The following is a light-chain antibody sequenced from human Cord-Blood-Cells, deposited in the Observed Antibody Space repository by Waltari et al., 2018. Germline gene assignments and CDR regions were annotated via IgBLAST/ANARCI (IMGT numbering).Light chain of an antibody. J-gene: IGLJ3*02. CDR3: SSYTSSSTWV. CDR2: DVS. CDR1: SSDVGGYNY. V-gene: IGLV2-14*01. Sequence: QSALTQPASVSGSPGQSITISCTGTSSDVGGYNYVSWYQQHPGKAPKLRLYDVSKRPSRVSHRSSGSKAGNPASITISGLQAEDEADYYCSSYTSSSTWVFGGGTKLTVL.